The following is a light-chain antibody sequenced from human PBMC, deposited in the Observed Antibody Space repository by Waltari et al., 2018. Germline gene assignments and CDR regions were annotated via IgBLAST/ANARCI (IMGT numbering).Light chain of an antibody. CDR1: RSDVGSSTL. CDR2: EVS. V-gene: IGLV2-23*02. CDR3: YSYAGGSV. Sequence: QSALTQPASVSGSPGQSITIPCTRRRSDVGSSTLVSWDLQHPGNAPKPIIYEVSKRPSGVSNRFSGSKSGNTASLTISGLQAEDEADYYCYSYAGGSVFGTGTKVTVL. J-gene: IGLJ1*01.